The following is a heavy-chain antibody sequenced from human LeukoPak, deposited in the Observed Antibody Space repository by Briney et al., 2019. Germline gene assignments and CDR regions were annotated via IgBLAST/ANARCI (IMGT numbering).Heavy chain of an antibody. CDR2: INPNSGGT. Sequence: ASVKVSCKASGYTFTGYYMHWVRQAPGQGLEWMGWINPNSGGTNYAQKFQGRVTMTRDTSISTAYMELSRLRSDDTAVYYCARGPNQGNLEWLLRNWFDPWGQGTLVTVSS. V-gene: IGHV1-2*02. CDR3: ARGPNQGNLEWLLRNWFDP. J-gene: IGHJ5*02. CDR1: GYTFTGYY. D-gene: IGHD3-3*01.